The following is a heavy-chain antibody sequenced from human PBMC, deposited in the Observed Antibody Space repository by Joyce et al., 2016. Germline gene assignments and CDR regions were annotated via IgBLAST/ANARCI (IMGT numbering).Heavy chain of an antibody. D-gene: IGHD5-12*01. CDR3: ARGGSGYSFDS. CDR1: GVTFSSYG. Sequence: QVQLVQSGAEMKKPGSSVKVSCKASGVTFSSYGISWLRQAPGQGLEWMREIIPISGTANYAQKFQGRVTITADESTTTAYMDLSSLRSEDTAVYFCARGGSGYSFDSWGQGTLVTVSS. J-gene: IGHJ4*02. CDR2: IIPISGTA. V-gene: IGHV1-69*12.